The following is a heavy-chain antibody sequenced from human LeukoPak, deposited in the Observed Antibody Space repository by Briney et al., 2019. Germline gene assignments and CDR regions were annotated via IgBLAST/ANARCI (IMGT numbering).Heavy chain of an antibody. D-gene: IGHD2-15*01. CDR2: INGDGSST. CDR1: GFTFSSYW. CDR3: ARDSSWSPDY. J-gene: IGHJ4*02. Sequence: TGGSLRLSCGASGFTFSSYWMHWVRQAPGKGLVWVSRINGDGSSTSYADSVKGRFTISRDNAKNTLYLQMNSLRAEDTAVYYCARDSSWSPDYWGQGTLVTASS. V-gene: IGHV3-74*01.